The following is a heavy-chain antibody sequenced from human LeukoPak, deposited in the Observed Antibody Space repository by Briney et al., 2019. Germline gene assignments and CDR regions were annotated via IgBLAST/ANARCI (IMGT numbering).Heavy chain of an antibody. Sequence: SETLSLTCAVYGGSFSGYYWSWIRQPPGKGLEWIGEINHSGSTNYNPSLKSRVTISVDTSKNQFSLKLSSVTAADTAVYYCARGVAVAGIGPYYFDYWGQGTLVTVSS. J-gene: IGHJ4*02. CDR2: INHSGST. D-gene: IGHD6-13*01. CDR1: GGSFSGYY. CDR3: ARGVAVAGIGPYYFDY. V-gene: IGHV4-34*01.